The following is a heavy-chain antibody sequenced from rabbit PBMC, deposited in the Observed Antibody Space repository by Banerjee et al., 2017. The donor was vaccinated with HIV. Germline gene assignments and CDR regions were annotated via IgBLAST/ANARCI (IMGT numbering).Heavy chain of an antibody. CDR1: GFTLSSYW. CDR2: IYTGNGNT. V-gene: IGHV1S45*01. CDR3: ARGSGDAGYGCDQ. Sequence: EGSLTLTCTASGFTLSSYWMCWVRQAPGKGLEWIACIYTGNGNTFYASWAKGRFTISKTSSTTVTLQMTSLTAADTATYFCARGSGDAGYGCDQWGPGTLVTVS. D-gene: IGHD4-2*01. J-gene: IGHJ2*01.